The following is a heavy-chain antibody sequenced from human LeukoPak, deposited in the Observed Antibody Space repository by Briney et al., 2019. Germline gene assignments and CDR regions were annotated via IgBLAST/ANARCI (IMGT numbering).Heavy chain of an antibody. J-gene: IGHJ4*02. CDR3: ARGDDYGDYGGY. V-gene: IGHV3-21*01. CDR2: ISSSSSYI. D-gene: IGHD4-17*01. CDR1: GFTFSSYA. Sequence: GGSLRLSCAASGFTFSSYAMHWVRQAPGKGLEWVSSISSSSSYIYYADSVKGRFTISRDNAKNSLYLQMNSLRAEDTAVYYCARGDDYGDYGGYWGQGTLVTVSS.